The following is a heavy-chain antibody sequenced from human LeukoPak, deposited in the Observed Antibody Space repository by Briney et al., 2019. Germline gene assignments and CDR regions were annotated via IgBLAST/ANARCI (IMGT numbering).Heavy chain of an antibody. CDR2: IYYGGST. V-gene: IGHV4-59*01. CDR3: ARDQGVYGSGSYYSHAFDI. D-gene: IGHD3-10*01. CDR1: GGSISSYY. J-gene: IGHJ3*02. Sequence: SETLSLTCTVSGGSISSYYWSWIRQPPGKGLEWIGYIYYGGSTNYNPSLKSRVTISVDTSKNQFSLKLSSVTAADTAVYYCARDQGVYGSGSYYSHAFDIWGQGTMVTVSS.